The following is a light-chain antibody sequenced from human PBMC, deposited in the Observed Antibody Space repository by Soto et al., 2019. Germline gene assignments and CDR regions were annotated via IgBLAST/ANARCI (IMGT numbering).Light chain of an antibody. V-gene: IGLV6-57*04. CDR2: EDN. CDR3: QSYDSTLRV. CDR1: SGSIASNY. J-gene: IGLJ2*01. Sequence: LTQPHSVSESPGKTVTISCTRSSGSIASNYVQWYQQRPGSAPTTVIYEDNQRPSGVPDRFSGSIDSSSNSASLTISGLKTEDEADYYCQSYDSTLRVFGGGTKLTVL.